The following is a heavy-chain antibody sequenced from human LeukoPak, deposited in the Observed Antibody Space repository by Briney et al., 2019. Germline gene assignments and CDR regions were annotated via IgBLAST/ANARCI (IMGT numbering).Heavy chain of an antibody. CDR1: GFTFSSYG. CDR2: IWYDGSNK. J-gene: IGHJ4*02. V-gene: IGHV3-33*01. CDR3: ARGRPLFGVVISSLDY. D-gene: IGHD3-3*01. Sequence: GGSLRLSCAASGFTFSSYGMHWVRQAPGKGLEWVAVIWYDGSNKYYADSVKGRFIISRDNSKNTLYLQMNSLRAEDTAVYYCARGRPLFGVVISSLDYWGQGTLVTVSS.